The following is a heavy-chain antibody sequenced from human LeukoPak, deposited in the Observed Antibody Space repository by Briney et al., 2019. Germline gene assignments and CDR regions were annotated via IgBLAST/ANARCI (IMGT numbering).Heavy chain of an antibody. CDR2: LYIGGNT. Sequence: PLGSLRLSCAASGFTFSSYAMNWVRQAPGKGLEWVSALYIGGNTYYADSVRGRFTISRDNSKNTLYLQMNSLRAEDTAIYYCMTAAGYNFGQYWGQGTLVTVSS. CDR3: MTAAGYNFGQY. CDR1: GFTFSSYA. D-gene: IGHD5-18*01. J-gene: IGHJ4*02. V-gene: IGHV3-23*05.